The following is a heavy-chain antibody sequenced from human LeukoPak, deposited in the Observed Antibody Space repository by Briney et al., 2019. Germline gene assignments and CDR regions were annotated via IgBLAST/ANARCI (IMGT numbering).Heavy chain of an antibody. V-gene: IGHV1-18*04. D-gene: IGHD3-9*01. J-gene: IGHJ4*02. Sequence: ASVKVSCKASGYTFISYGISWVRQAPGQGLEWMGWISAYHGNTNYAQKLQGRVTMTTDTSTSTAYMELRSLRSDDTAVYYCARADYDILTGYYQIDYWGQGTLVTVSS. CDR1: GYTFISYG. CDR2: ISAYHGNT. CDR3: ARADYDILTGYYQIDY.